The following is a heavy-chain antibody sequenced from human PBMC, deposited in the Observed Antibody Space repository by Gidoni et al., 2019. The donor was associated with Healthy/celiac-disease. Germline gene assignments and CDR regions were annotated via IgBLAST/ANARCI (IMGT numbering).Heavy chain of an antibody. CDR3: AKDMTHAFDAGGFDY. D-gene: IGHD2-2*01. Sequence: EVQLVESGGGLVQPGRSLRLSCAASGFTFDDYAMHWVRQAPGKGLEWVSGISWNSGRIGYADSVKGRFTISRDNAKNSLYLQMNSLRAEDTALYYCAKDMTHAFDAGGFDYWGQGTLVTVSS. V-gene: IGHV3-9*01. J-gene: IGHJ4*02. CDR1: GFTFDDYA. CDR2: ISWNSGRI.